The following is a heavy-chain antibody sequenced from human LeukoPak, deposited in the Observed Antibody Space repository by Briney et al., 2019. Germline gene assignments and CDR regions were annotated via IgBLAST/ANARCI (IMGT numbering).Heavy chain of an antibody. Sequence: GGSLRLSCAVSGFTFSDYFMTWIRQAPGKWLEWVSYISGSGSNKYYADSVKGRFTISRDNAKNSLYLQMNSLRVEDTAVYYCATSQPSVAGIVGDWGQGTLVTVSS. CDR3: ATSQPSVAGIVGD. V-gene: IGHV3-11*04. CDR1: GFTFSDYF. J-gene: IGHJ4*02. D-gene: IGHD6-19*01. CDR2: ISGSGSNK.